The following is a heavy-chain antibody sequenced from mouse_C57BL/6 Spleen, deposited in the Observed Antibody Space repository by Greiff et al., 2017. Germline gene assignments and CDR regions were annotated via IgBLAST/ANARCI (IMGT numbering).Heavy chain of an antibody. CDR3: ARGGTAQATGYYAMDY. CDR1: GYTFTDYY. J-gene: IGHJ4*01. V-gene: IGHV1-26*01. Sequence: EVQLQQSGPELVKPGASVQISCKASGYTFTDYYMNWVKQSHGKSLEWLGDINPNNGGTSYNQKFKGKATLTVDKSSSTAYMELRSLTSEDSAVYYCARGGTAQATGYYAMDYWGQGTSVTVSS. CDR2: INPNNGGT. D-gene: IGHD3-2*02.